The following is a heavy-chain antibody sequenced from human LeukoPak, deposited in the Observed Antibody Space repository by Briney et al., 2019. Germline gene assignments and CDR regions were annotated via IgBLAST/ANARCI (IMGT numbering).Heavy chain of an antibody. CDR2: INPSGGST. J-gene: IGHJ5*02. CDR3: AREAGDENEYNWFDP. V-gene: IGHV1-46*01. CDR1: GYTFTSYY. Sequence: ASVKVFCKASGYTFTSYYMHWVRQAPGQGLEWMGIINPSGGSTSYAQKFQGRVTMTRDTSTSTVYMELSSLRSEDTAVYYCAREAGDENEYNWFDPWGQGTLVTVSS. D-gene: IGHD2-21*02.